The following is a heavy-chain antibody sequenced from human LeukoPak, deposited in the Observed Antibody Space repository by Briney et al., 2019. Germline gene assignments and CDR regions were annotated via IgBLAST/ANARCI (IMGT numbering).Heavy chain of an antibody. CDR2: IFYSGSP. J-gene: IGHJ3*02. CDR1: GGSITNTNDY. D-gene: IGHD1-26*01. CDR3: ASYSGTYSAFEI. V-gene: IGHV4-39*07. Sequence: SETLSLTCTASGGSITNTNDYWGWVRQSPGRGLEWLGNIFYSGSPYYNPSLKSRVAISVDTSKNHFSLTLNAVTAADTAVYYCASYSGTYSAFEIWGQGTQVTVSS.